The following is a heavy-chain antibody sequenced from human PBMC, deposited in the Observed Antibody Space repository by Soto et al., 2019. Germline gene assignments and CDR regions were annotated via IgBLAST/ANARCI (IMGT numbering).Heavy chain of an antibody. V-gene: IGHV1-69*13. Sequence: GASVKVSSKASGGTFSSYAISWVRQAPGQGLEWMGGIIPIFGTANYAQKFQGRVTITADESTSTAYMELSSLRSEDTAVYYCARDGIVATITFGLYWGQGTLVTVSS. CDR1: GGTFSSYA. D-gene: IGHD5-12*01. J-gene: IGHJ4*02. CDR3: ARDGIVATITFGLY. CDR2: IIPIFGTA.